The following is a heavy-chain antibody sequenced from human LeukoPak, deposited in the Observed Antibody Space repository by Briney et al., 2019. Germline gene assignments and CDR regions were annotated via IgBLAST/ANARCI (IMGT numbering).Heavy chain of an antibody. D-gene: IGHD6-13*01. J-gene: IGHJ5*02. CDR1: GYTFTVYY. Sequence: ASVTVSCKASGYTFTVYYMHWVRQAPGQGLEWMGWINPNSGGTNYAQKFQGRVTITRDTSISTAYMELSRLRSDDTAVYYCARDPQFSYSSSWYDHWGQGTLVTVSS. CDR3: ARDPQFSYSSSWYDH. CDR2: INPNSGGT. V-gene: IGHV1-2*02.